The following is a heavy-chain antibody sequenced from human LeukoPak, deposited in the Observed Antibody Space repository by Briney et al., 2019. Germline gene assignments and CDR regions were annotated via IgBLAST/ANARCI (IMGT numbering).Heavy chain of an antibody. Sequence: GGVPRPSCSAPGFTLSNYAKHLGRQAPGKGLESIPTINSTWGSTYYADSVKGRFTISRDDSKDTLYLQMSSLRAEDTAVYYCVRDTSYCSGGRCFATYSFDYWGQGTRVTVSS. CDR2: INSTWGST. CDR1: GFTLSNYA. D-gene: IGHD2-15*01. J-gene: IGHJ4*02. V-gene: IGHV3-64D*09. CDR3: VRDTSYCSGGRCFATYSFDY.